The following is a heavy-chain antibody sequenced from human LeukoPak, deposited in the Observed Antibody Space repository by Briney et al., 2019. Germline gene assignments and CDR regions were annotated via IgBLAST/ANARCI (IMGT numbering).Heavy chain of an antibody. Sequence: ASVKVSCKASGYTLTSYYMHWVRQAPGQGLEWMGGIIPIFGTANYAQKFQGRVTITADESTSTAYMELSSLRSEDTAVYYCARVRGFGELFGYFDYWGQGTLVTVSS. CDR2: IIPIFGTA. V-gene: IGHV1-69*13. CDR1: GYTLTSYY. J-gene: IGHJ4*02. CDR3: ARVRGFGELFGYFDY. D-gene: IGHD3-10*01.